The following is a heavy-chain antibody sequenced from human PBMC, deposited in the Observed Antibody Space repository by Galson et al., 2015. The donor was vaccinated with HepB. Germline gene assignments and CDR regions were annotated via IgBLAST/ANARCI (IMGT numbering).Heavy chain of an antibody. CDR2: INPNSGGT. J-gene: IGHJ4*02. V-gene: IGHV1-2*06. CDR3: ARVGGSCSSNNCQYYFDY. Sequence: SVKVSCKASGYTFTGYYMHWVRQAPGQGLEWMGRINPNSGGTNYAQKFQGRVTMTRDTSISTAYMELSRLRSDDTAVYYCARVGGSCSSNNCQYYFDYWGQGTLVSVSS. CDR1: GYTFTGYY. D-gene: IGHD2-2*01.